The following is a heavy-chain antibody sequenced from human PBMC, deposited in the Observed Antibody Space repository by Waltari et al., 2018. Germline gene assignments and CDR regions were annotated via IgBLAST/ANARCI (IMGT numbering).Heavy chain of an antibody. D-gene: IGHD3-3*01. J-gene: IGHJ4*02. CDR1: GFTFSSYG. CDR3: ARDQGYYDFWSGYNPTHFDY. Sequence: QVQLVESGGGVVQPVRSLRLSCAASGFTFSSYGMHWVRQAPGKGLEWVAGIWYDGSNKYYADSVKGRFTISRDNSKNTLYRQMNSLRAEDTAVYYCARDQGYYDFWSGYNPTHFDYWGQGTLVTVSS. CDR2: IWYDGSNK. V-gene: IGHV3-33*01.